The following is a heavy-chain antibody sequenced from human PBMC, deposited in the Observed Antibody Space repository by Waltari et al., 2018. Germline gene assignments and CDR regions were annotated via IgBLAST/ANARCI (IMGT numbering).Heavy chain of an antibody. J-gene: IGHJ4*02. CDR3: ARGYRSSWYSELFDY. CDR1: GGSFRGYY. D-gene: IGHD6-13*01. Sequence: QVQLQQWGAGLLKPSETLSLTCAVYGGSFRGYYWCWLRQPPGKGLEWIGEINHSGSTNYNPSLKSRVTISVDTSKNQFSLKLSSVTAADTAVYYCARGYRSSWYSELFDYWGQGTLVTVSS. CDR2: INHSGST. V-gene: IGHV4-34*01.